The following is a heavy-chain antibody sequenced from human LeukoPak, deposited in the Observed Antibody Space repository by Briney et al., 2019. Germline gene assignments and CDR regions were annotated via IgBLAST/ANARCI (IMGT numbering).Heavy chain of an antibody. Sequence: PGGSLRLSCTASGYTFSDYYIHWVRQAPGKGLEWMGRIIPILGIANYAQKFQGRVTITADKSTSTAYMELSSLRSEDTAVYYCASSMRYFDLWGRGTLVTVSS. D-gene: IGHD2-8*01. CDR3: ASSMRYFDL. J-gene: IGHJ2*01. CDR2: IIPILGIA. V-gene: IGHV1-69*02. CDR1: GYTFSDYY.